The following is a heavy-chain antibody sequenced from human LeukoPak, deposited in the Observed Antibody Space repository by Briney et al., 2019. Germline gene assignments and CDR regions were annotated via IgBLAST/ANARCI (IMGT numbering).Heavy chain of an antibody. CDR2: IYYSGTT. D-gene: IGHD4-11*01. CDR3: ARGLTTVSSYNWFDP. J-gene: IGHJ5*02. CDR1: GGSISSYY. V-gene: IGHV4-59*12. Sequence: SETLSLTCTVSGGSISSYYWSWIRQPPGKGLEWIGYIYYSGTTNYNPSLKSRVTISVDTSKNQFSLKLSSVTAADTAVYYCARGLTTVSSYNWFDPWGQGTLVTVSS.